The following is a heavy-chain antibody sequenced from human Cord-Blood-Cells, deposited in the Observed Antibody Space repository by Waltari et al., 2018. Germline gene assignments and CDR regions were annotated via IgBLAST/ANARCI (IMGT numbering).Heavy chain of an antibody. CDR1: GLTFSSYG. Sequence: QVQLVESGGGVVQPGRSLRLSCAASGLTFSSYGMHWVRQAPGKGLEWVAVISYDGSNKYYADSVKGRFTISRDNSKNTLYLQMNSLRAEDTAVYYCAKTRTTSLFFDYWGQGTLVTVSS. CDR3: AKTRTTSLFFDY. J-gene: IGHJ4*02. V-gene: IGHV3-30*18. CDR2: ISYDGSNK.